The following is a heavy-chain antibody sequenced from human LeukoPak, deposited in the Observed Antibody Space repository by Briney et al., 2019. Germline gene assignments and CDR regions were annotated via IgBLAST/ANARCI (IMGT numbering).Heavy chain of an antibody. Sequence: GGSLRLSCAASGFTFSSYGMHWVRQAPGKGLEWVAVIWYDGSNKYYADSVKGRFTISRDNSKNTLYLQMNSLRAEDTAVYYCARAPSKGGLDAFDIWGQGTMVTVSS. CDR2: IWYDGSNK. CDR3: ARAPSKGGLDAFDI. D-gene: IGHD2-15*01. V-gene: IGHV3-33*01. CDR1: GFTFSSYG. J-gene: IGHJ3*02.